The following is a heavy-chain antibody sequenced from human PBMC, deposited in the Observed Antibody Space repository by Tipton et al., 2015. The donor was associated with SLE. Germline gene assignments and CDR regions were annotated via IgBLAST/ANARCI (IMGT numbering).Heavy chain of an antibody. CDR3: AGELSPIYGMDV. V-gene: IGHV3-30*04. D-gene: IGHD3-16*02. J-gene: IGHJ6*02. CDR1: GFPFGSYG. Sequence: SLRLSCVASGFPFGSYGLNWVRQAPGKGLEWVALISYNGVNKDYADSVKGRFTISRDNSKNTLYLQMNSLRAEDTAVYYCAGELSPIYGMDVWGQGTTVTVSS. CDR2: ISYNGVNK.